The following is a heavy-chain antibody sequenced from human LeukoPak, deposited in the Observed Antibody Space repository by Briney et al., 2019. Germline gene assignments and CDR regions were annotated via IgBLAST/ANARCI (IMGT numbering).Heavy chain of an antibody. CDR3: AKDIRSSTSCYTFDY. V-gene: IGHV3-23*01. CDR2: ISGSGGST. CDR1: GFTFSSYA. J-gene: IGHJ4*02. Sequence: PGGSLRLSCAASGFTFSSYAMSWVRQAPGKGLEWVSAISGSGGSTYYADSVKGRFTVSRDNSKNTLYLQMNSLRAEDTAVYYCAKDIRSSTSCYTFDYWGQGTLVTVSS. D-gene: IGHD2-2*02.